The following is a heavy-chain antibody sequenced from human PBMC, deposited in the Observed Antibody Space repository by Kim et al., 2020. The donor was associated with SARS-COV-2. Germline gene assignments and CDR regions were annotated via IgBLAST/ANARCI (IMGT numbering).Heavy chain of an antibody. J-gene: IGHJ5*02. CDR1: GGSISSSSYY. V-gene: IGHV4-39*01. Sequence: SETLSLTCTVSGGSISSSSYYWGWIRQPPGKGLEWIGSIYYSGSTYYNPSLKPPPPPPPPPPTHQFSLKLSSVTAADTAVYYCARHSYYYDSSGYFNWFDPWGQGTLVTVSS. CDR3: ARHSYYYDSSGYFNWFDP. D-gene: IGHD3-22*01. CDR2: IYYSGST.